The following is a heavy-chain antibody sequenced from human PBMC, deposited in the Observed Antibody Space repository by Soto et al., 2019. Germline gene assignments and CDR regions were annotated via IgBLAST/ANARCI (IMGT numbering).Heavy chain of an antibody. CDR3: ARVLRGVVNWFDP. J-gene: IGHJ5*02. CDR1: GDTFTNFG. V-gene: IGHV1-18*01. D-gene: IGHD3-10*01. Sequence: HLVQSGPEVKTPGASVTVSCKTSGDTFTNFGLSWVRQAPGRGLEWMGWIATYNSNKNYAQKFQGRLTLTTDTSTSTGYMELKSLEYDDTAVYYCARVLRGVVNWFDPWGQGTLVTVSS. CDR2: IATYNSNK.